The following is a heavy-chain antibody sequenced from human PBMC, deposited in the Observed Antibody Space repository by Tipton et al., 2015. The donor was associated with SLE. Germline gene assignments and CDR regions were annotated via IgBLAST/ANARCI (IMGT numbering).Heavy chain of an antibody. V-gene: IGHV3-21*01. CDR1: GFTFSSYS. CDR2: ISSSSSYI. CDR3: ARGSEGSSSWYGEDY. D-gene: IGHD6-13*01. Sequence: SLRLSCAASGFTFSSYSMNWVRQAPGKGLEWVSSISSSSSYIYYADSVKDRFTISRDNAKNSLYLQMNSLRAEDTAVYYCARGSEGSSSWYGEDYWGQGTLVTVSS. J-gene: IGHJ4*02.